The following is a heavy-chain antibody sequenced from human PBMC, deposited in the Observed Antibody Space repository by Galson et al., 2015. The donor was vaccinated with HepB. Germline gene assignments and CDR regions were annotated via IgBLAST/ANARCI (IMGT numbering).Heavy chain of an antibody. CDR3: ARTITYYYDSSGYPTPFDAFDI. CDR1: GYTFTSYG. CDR2: ISAYNGNT. Sequence: QSGAEVKKPGASVKVSCKASGYTFTSYGISWVRQAPGQGLEWMGWISAYNGNTNYAQKLQGRVTMTTDTSTSTAYMELRSLRSDDTAVYYCARTITYYYDSSGYPTPFDAFDIWGQGTMVTVSS. J-gene: IGHJ3*02. D-gene: IGHD3-22*01. V-gene: IGHV1-18*04.